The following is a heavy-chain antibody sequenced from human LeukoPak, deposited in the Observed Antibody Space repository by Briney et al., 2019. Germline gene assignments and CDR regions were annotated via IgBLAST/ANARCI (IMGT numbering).Heavy chain of an antibody. J-gene: IGHJ6*03. V-gene: IGHV3-9*03. CDR3: ARVSYDFWSGYPYHYMDV. CDR1: GFTFDDYA. Sequence: GGSLRLSCAASGFTFDDYAMHWVRQAPGKGLEWVSGISWNSGSIGYADSVKGRFTISRDNAKNSLYLQMNSLRAEDMALYYCARVSYDFWSGYPYHYMDVWGKGTTVTVSS. CDR2: ISWNSGSI. D-gene: IGHD3-3*01.